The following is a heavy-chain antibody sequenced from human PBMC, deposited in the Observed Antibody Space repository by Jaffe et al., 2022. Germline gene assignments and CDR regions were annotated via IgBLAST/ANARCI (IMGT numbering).Heavy chain of an antibody. J-gene: IGHJ3*02. D-gene: IGHD2-21*01. CDR1: GFTFSSYS. CDR2: ISSSSSYI. Sequence: EVQLVESGGGLVKPGGSLRLSCAASGFTFSSYSMNWVRQAPGKGLEWVSSISSSSSYIYYADSVKGRFTISRDNAKNSLYLQMNSLRAEDTAVYYCARFYIVAGPAYCGGDCYPDDAFDIWGQGTMVTVSS. V-gene: IGHV3-21*01. CDR3: ARFYIVAGPAYCGGDCYPDDAFDI.